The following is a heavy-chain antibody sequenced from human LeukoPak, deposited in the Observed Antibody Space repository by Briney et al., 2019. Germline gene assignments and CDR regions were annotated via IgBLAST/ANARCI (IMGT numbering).Heavy chain of an antibody. D-gene: IGHD5-12*01. V-gene: IGHV3-48*02. CDR1: GFTFSSYS. J-gene: IGHJ4*02. CDR2: ISSSSSTI. CDR3: ARGSGYEIY. Sequence: GGSLRLSCAASGFTFSSYSMNWVRQAPGKGLEWVSYISSSSSTIYYADSVKGRFTISRDNAKNSLFLQVNSLRDEDTAVYYCARGSGYEIYWGQGTLVTVSS.